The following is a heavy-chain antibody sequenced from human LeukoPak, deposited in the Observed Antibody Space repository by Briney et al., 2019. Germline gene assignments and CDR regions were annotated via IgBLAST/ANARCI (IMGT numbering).Heavy chain of an antibody. J-gene: IGHJ4*02. Sequence: SETLSLTCTVSGGSISSGGYYWSWIRQPPGKGLEWIGYIYHSGSTYYNPSLKSRVTISVDRSKNQFSLKLSSVTAADTAVYYCARAHRRYCSGGSCYSFDYWGQGTLVTVSS. V-gene: IGHV4-30-2*01. CDR1: GGSISSGGYY. CDR3: ARAHRRYCSGGSCYSFDY. CDR2: IYHSGST. D-gene: IGHD2-15*01.